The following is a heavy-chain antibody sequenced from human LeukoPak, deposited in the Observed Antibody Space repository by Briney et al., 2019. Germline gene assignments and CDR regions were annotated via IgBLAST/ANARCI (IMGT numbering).Heavy chain of an antibody. CDR3: ARHLRHLPDY. J-gene: IGHJ4*02. Sequence: SETLSLTCTVSGGSISSSSYYWGWIRQPPGKGLEWIGSTYYSGSTYYNPSLKSRVTISVDTSKNQFSLKLSSVTAADTAVYYCARHLRHLPDYWGQGTLVTVSS. CDR2: TYYSGST. V-gene: IGHV4-39*01. CDR1: GGSISSSSYY.